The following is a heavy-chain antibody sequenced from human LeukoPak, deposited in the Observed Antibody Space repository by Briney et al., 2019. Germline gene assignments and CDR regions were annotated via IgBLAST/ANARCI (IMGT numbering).Heavy chain of an antibody. CDR1: GGSINSYC. CDR2: IYHSGST. V-gene: IGHV4-59*08. CDR3: ARRLVVVPAAITANPNWFDP. D-gene: IGHD2-2*02. Sequence: SETLSLTCTVSGGSINSYCWSWIRQPPGKGLEWIGSIYHSGSTYYNPSLKSRVTISVDTSKNQFSLKLSSVTAADTAVYYCARRLVVVPAAITANPNWFDPWGQGTLVTVSS. J-gene: IGHJ5*02.